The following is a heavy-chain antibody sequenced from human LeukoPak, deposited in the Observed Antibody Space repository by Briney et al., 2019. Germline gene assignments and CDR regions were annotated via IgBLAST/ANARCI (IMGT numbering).Heavy chain of an antibody. CDR3: AKDRLLNCRGDCYIFDY. CDR2: ISGSGDST. Sequence: GGSLRLSCVASGFTLRSYVMNWVRQTTGKGLEWVSSISGSGDSTFYADSVKGRFSISRDNSKNTLYLQVNGLRTEDTAVYYCAKDRLLNCRGDCYIFDYWGQGTVVTVSS. D-gene: IGHD2-21*02. CDR1: GFTLRSYV. J-gene: IGHJ4*02. V-gene: IGHV3-23*01.